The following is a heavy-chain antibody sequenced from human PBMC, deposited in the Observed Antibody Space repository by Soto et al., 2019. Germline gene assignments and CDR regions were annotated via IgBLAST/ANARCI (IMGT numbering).Heavy chain of an antibody. CDR1: GDSVSSNSAA. CDR3: ARDKPTTTYSGYDSDYYDSSGYYYALDY. CDR2: TYYRSKWYN. J-gene: IGHJ4*02. D-gene: IGHD3-22*01. Sequence: KQSPTLSLTCAISGDSVSSNSAAWNWIRQSPSRGLEWLGRTYYRSKWYNDYAVSVKSRITINPDTSKNQFSLQLNSVTPKDTAVYYCARDKPTTTYSGYDSDYYDSSGYYYALDYWGQGTLVTVSS. V-gene: IGHV6-1*01.